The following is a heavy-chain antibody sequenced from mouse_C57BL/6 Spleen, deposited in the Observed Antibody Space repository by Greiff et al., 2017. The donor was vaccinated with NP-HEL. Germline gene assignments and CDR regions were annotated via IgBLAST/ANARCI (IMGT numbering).Heavy chain of an antibody. D-gene: IGHD1-1*02. CDR3: ARGGDYGPRRGY. CDR2: IHPNSGST. Sequence: QVQLQQSGAELVKPGASVKLSCKASGYTFTSYWMHWVKQRPGQGLEWIGMIHPNSGSTNYNEKFKSKATLTVDKSSSTAYMQLSSLTSEDAAVYYCARGGDYGPRRGYWGQGTTLTVSS. J-gene: IGHJ2*01. CDR1: GYTFTSYW. V-gene: IGHV1-64*01.